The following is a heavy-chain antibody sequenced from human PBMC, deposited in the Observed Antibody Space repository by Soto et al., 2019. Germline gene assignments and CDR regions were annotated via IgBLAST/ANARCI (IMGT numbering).Heavy chain of an antibody. Sequence: PGVSLKISYPTSGFTFTRSAMSWVRQAPEKGLEWGSSNSGRVLKPYYADTVKCRFTIARDNSKSTFFLQMNSLRAEDTAVYYFASHLYDPSCSHYLTLYYHDFCGQGTVVTVSS. J-gene: IGHJ4*02. CDR2: NSGRVLKP. CDR1: GFTFTRSA. CDR3: ASHLYDPSCSHYLTLYYHDF. V-gene: IGHV3-23*01. D-gene: IGHD3-22*01.